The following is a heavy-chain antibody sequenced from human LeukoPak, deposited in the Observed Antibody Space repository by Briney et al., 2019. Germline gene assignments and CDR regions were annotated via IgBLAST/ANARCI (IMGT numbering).Heavy chain of an antibody. Sequence: ASVKVSCKASGYIFIDYEINWVRQAPGQGLEWMAWMNPKSGDTGYEQKFQGRVTITRDSSMSTVYMELSSLRSEDTALYYCARGRYMDVWGKGTTVTVSS. CDR1: GYIFIDYE. J-gene: IGHJ6*03. CDR3: ARGRYMDV. CDR2: MNPKSGDT. V-gene: IGHV1-8*02.